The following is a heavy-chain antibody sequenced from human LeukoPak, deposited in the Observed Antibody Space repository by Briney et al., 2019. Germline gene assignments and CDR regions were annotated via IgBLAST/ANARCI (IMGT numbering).Heavy chain of an antibody. V-gene: IGHV3-20*01. CDR1: GFTFDDYG. CDR2: INWNGGST. Sequence: GGSLRLSCAASGFTFDDYGMSWVRQAPGKGLEWVSGINWNGGSTGYADSVKGRFTISRDNAKNSLYLQMNSLRAEDTALYHCARADYDSSGYSAGAFDIWGQGTMVTVSS. J-gene: IGHJ3*02. CDR3: ARADYDSSGYSAGAFDI. D-gene: IGHD3-22*01.